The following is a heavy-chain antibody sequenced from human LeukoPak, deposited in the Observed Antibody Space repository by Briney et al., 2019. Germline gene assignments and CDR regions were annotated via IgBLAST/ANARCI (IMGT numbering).Heavy chain of an antibody. J-gene: IGHJ4*02. CDR2: ISSSGSTI. Sequence: PGGSLRLSCAASGFTFSSYEMNWVRQAPGKGLEWVSYISSSGSTIYYADSVKGRFTISRDNAKKSLYLQMNSLRAEDTAVYYCANGYSYGFAFDYWGQGTLVTVSS. CDR1: GFTFSSYE. V-gene: IGHV3-48*03. D-gene: IGHD5-18*01. CDR3: ANGYSYGFAFDY.